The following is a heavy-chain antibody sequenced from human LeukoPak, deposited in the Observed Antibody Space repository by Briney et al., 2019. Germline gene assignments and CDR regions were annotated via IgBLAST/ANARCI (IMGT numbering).Heavy chain of an antibody. CDR3: ARDPGRANYFDY. D-gene: IGHD3-10*01. CDR1: GYTFTGYY. J-gene: IGHJ4*02. V-gene: IGHV1-2*02. Sequence: ASVKVSCKASGYTFTGYYIHWVRQAPGQGLEWMGWINPGTGDTNYAQKFQGRITMTRDTSISTAYMELSGLRSDDTAIYYCARDPGRANYFDYWGQGTLVTVSS. CDR2: INPGTGDT.